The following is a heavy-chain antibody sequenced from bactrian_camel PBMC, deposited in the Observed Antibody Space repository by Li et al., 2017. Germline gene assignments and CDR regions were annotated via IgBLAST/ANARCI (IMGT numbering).Heavy chain of an antibody. D-gene: IGHD1*01. Sequence: HVQLVESGGGSVQAGGSLKLSCIVSGDIDNRYCVGWFRQAPGKEREAVAVSYTGGGTTTYADSVKGPTYADSVKGRFTISQDNAKNTLYLQMNSLKPEDTAMYYCAACTACGDNGIGIYCGGRRDWGQGTQVTVS. V-gene: IGHV3S1*01. CDR2: SYTGGGTTTYADSVKGP. J-gene: IGHJ4*01. CDR3: AACTACGDNGIGIYCGGRRD. CDR1: GDIDNRYC.